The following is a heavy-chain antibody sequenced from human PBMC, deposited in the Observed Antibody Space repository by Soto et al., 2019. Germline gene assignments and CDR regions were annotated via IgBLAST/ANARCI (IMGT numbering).Heavy chain of an antibody. CDR3: ARGLYYDFWSGYYRGGTFDI. CDR2: IIPIFGTA. Sequence: ASVKVSCKASGGTFSSYAISWVRQAPGQGLEWMGGIIPIFGTANYAQKFQGRVTITADESTSTAYMELSSLRSEDTAVYYCARGLYYDFWSGYYRGGTFDIWGQGTRVTVS. J-gene: IGHJ3*02. D-gene: IGHD3-3*01. V-gene: IGHV1-69*13. CDR1: GGTFSSYA.